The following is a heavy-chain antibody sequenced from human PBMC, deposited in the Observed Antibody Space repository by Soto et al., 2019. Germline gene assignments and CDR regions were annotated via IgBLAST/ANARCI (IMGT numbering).Heavy chain of an antibody. Sequence: SETLSLTCAVSGGSISSSNWWSWVRQPPGKGLEWIGEIYHSGSTNYNPSLKSRVTISVDKSKNQFSLKLSSVTAADTAVYYCARGDYDILTGYGNYYYGMDVWGQGTTVTVSS. J-gene: IGHJ6*02. D-gene: IGHD3-9*01. CDR3: ARGDYDILTGYGNYYYGMDV. V-gene: IGHV4-4*02. CDR1: GGSISSSNW. CDR2: IYHSGST.